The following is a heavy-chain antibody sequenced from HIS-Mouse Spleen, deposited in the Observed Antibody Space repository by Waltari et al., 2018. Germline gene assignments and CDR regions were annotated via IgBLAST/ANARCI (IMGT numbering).Heavy chain of an antibody. V-gene: IGHV4-39*07. CDR1: GGSISSSRYY. J-gene: IGHJ4*02. CDR3: ARGGSSYYFDY. D-gene: IGHD6-6*01. Sequence: QLQLQESGPGLVKPSETLSLTCTVPGGSISSSRYYLGWSRQPPGKGLEWIGSIYYSGSTYYNPSLKSRVTISVDTSKNQFSLKLSSVTAADTAVYYCARGGSSYYFDYWGQGTLVTVSS. CDR2: IYYSGST.